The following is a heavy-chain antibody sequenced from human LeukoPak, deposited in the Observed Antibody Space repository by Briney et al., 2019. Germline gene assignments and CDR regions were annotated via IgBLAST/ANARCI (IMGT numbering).Heavy chain of an antibody. V-gene: IGHV3-23*01. J-gene: IGHJ4*02. CDR2: ISGSGGST. CDR3: AKPEDRYSSPDY. Sequence: GGSLRLSCAASGFTFSSYAMNWVRQAPGKGLEWVSVISGSGGSTNYADSVKGRFTISRDNSKNTLYLQMNSLRAEDTAVYYCAKPEDRYSSPDYWGQGTLVTVSS. D-gene: IGHD6-13*01. CDR1: GFTFSSYA.